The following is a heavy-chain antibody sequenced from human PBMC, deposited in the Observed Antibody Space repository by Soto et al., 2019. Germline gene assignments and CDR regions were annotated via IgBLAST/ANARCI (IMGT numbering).Heavy chain of an antibody. Sequence: AASVKVSCKVSGYTLTELSMHWVRQAPGKGLEWMGGFDPEDGETIYAQKFQGRVTMTEDTSTDTAYMELSSLRSEDTAVYYCATSSPMIVVALFDYWGQGTLVTVSS. CDR3: ATSSPMIVVALFDY. CDR2: FDPEDGET. D-gene: IGHD3-22*01. J-gene: IGHJ4*02. V-gene: IGHV1-24*01. CDR1: GYTLTELS.